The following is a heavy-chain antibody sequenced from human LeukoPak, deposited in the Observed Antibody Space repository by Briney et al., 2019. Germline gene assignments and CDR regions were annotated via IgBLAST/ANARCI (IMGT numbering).Heavy chain of an antibody. CDR1: GGSFSVYY. J-gene: IGHJ4*02. V-gene: IGHV4-34*01. Sequence: SETLSLTCAVYGGSFSVYYWSWIRQPPGKGLEWIGEVNHSGSTNYNPSLKSRVTISVDTSKNQFSLKLSSVTAADTAVYYCARARGIAAAGMLNDYWGQGTLVTVSS. CDR2: VNHSGST. D-gene: IGHD6-13*01. CDR3: ARARGIAAAGMLNDY.